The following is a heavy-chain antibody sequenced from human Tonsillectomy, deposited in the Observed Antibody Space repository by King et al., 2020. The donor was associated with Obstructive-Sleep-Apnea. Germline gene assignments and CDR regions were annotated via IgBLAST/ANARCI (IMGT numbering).Heavy chain of an antibody. D-gene: IGHD5-24*01. CDR2: IYSGGST. V-gene: IGHV3-53*04. J-gene: IGHJ4*02. CDR3: ARDLRDGYHSGFDY. Sequence: LVESGGGLVQPGGSLRLSCAASGFTVSSNYMSWVRQAPGKGLEWVSVIYSGGSTYYADSAKGRFDISRHNSKNTRYLQMNSLRAEDTAVYYCARDLRDGYHSGFDYWGQETLVTVSS. CDR1: GFTVSSNY.